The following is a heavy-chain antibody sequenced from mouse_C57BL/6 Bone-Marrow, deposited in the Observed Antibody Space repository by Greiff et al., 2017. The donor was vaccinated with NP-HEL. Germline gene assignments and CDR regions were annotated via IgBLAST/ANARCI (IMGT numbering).Heavy chain of an antibody. V-gene: IGHV1-50*01. Sequence: QVQLQQPGAELVKPGASVKLSCKASGYTFTTYWMQWVKQRPGQGLEWIGEIDPSDSYTNYNQKFKGKATLTVATSSSPAYMQLSSLTSEDSAVYYCARKAYYGRSYEFAYWGQGTLVTVSA. CDR2: IDPSDSYT. J-gene: IGHJ3*01. D-gene: IGHD1-1*01. CDR3: ARKAYYGRSYEFAY. CDR1: GYTFTTYW.